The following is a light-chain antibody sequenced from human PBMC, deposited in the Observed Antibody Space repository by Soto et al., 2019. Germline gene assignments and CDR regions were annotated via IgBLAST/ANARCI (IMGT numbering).Light chain of an antibody. CDR2: AAS. V-gene: IGKV1-39*01. J-gene: IGKJ2*01. CDR1: QSISSY. CDR3: QQSYSTPYT. Sequence: DIQMTQSPSSLSASVGDRITITCRASQSISSYLNWYQQKPGKAPKLLIYAASSLQSGVPSRFSGSGSGTDFTLTISSQQPKDVATYYCQQSYSTPYTFGQGTKLEIK.